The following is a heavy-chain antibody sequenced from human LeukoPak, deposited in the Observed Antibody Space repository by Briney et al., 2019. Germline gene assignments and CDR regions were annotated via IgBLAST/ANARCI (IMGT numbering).Heavy chain of an antibody. D-gene: IGHD3-22*01. J-gene: IGHJ4*02. CDR1: GFIFSNYG. CDR2: IRVDGSNQ. Sequence: PGGSLRLSCAASGFIFSNYGMHWVRQAPGKGLEWVAFIRVDGSNQYYADSVKGRVIISRDNSKNTLYLQMNSPRAEDTAVYYCAKDIIDSSGYRWRVFDYWGQGTLVTVSS. V-gene: IGHV3-30*02. CDR3: AKDIIDSSGYRWRVFDY.